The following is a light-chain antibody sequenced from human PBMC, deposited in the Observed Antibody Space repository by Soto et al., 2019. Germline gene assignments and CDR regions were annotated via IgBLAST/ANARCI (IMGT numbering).Light chain of an antibody. J-gene: IGLJ2*01. CDR2: GNT. Sequence: QSVLTQPPSVSGAPGQRVTISCTGSSSNIGAGYDVHWYQQLPGTAPKLLIYGNTNRPSGVPDRFSGSKSGTSASLAIAGLQAEDEADYYCHSYDSSLSGHVIFGGGTKVTVL. V-gene: IGLV1-40*01. CDR1: SSNIGAGYD. CDR3: HSYDSSLSGHVI.